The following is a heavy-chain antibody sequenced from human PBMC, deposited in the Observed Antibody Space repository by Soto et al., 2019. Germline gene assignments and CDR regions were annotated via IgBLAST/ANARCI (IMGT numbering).Heavy chain of an antibody. V-gene: IGHV1-69*12. CDR1: GGTFSSYA. D-gene: IGHD3-22*01. Sequence: QVQLVQSGAEVKKPGSSVKVSCKASGGTFSSYAISWVRQAPGQGLEWMGGIIPIFGTADYAQKFQGRVTITADDSTSTAAMELSSLRSEDTAVYYCAKHYDTWDYYCGMDVWGQGTTVTVSS. J-gene: IGHJ6*02. CDR2: IIPIFGTA. CDR3: AKHYDTWDYYCGMDV.